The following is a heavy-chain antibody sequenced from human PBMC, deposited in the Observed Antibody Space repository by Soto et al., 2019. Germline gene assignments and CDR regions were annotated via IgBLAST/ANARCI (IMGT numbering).Heavy chain of an antibody. D-gene: IGHD2-2*01. CDR3: ARRGCSSTSCYFLDGWFDP. J-gene: IGHJ5*02. V-gene: IGHV1-46*03. Sequence: QVQLVQSGAEVKKPGASVKVSCKASGYTFTSYYMHWVRQAPGRGLEWMGIINPSGGSTSYAQKFQCRVTISRDASTRTVYMELSSLISEDTAVYYCARRGCSSTSCYFLDGWFDPWGQGTLVTVSS. CDR2: INPSGGST. CDR1: GYTFTSYY.